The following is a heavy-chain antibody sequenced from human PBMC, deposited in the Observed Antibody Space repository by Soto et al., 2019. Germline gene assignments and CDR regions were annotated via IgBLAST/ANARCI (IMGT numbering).Heavy chain of an antibody. Sequence: GASVKVSCKASGYTFTSYYMNWVRQAPGQGLEWMGRINAYNGNTTYAQKLQGRVTMTTDTSTSTAYMELRSLRSDDTAVYFCATSGGYSYGYYDYWGQGTLVTVSS. V-gene: IGHV1-18*04. CDR1: GYTFTSYY. CDR2: INAYNGNT. J-gene: IGHJ4*02. D-gene: IGHD5-18*01. CDR3: ATSGGYSYGYYDY.